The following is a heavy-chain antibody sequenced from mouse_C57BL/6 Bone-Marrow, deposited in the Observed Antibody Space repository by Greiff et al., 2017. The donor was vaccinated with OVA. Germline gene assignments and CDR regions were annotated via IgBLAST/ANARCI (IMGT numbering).Heavy chain of an antibody. D-gene: IGHD2-5*01. V-gene: IGHV3-6*01. CDR3: ARGDSNHCYFDV. J-gene: IGHJ1*03. CDR2: ISYDGSN. CDR1: GYSITSGYY. Sequence: ESGPGLVKPSQSLSLTCSATGYSITSGYYWNWIRQFPGNKLDWMGSISYDGSNNYNPSLTTRISITRDTSKNQFFLKLNSVTTEDTATYYCARGDSNHCYFDVWGTGTTVTVAS.